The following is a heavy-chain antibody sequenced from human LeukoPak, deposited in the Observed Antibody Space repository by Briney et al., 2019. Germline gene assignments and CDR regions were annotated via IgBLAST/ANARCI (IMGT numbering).Heavy chain of an antibody. Sequence: SETLSLTCPVSGGSISSGGYYWSWIRQHPGKGLEWIGYIYYSGSTYYNPSLKSRVTISVDTSKNQFSLKLSSVTAADTAVYYCARRRSVATDYWGQGTLVTVSS. J-gene: IGHJ4*02. D-gene: IGHD6-19*01. CDR3: ARRRSVATDY. CDR1: GGSISSGGYY. V-gene: IGHV4-31*03. CDR2: IYYSGST.